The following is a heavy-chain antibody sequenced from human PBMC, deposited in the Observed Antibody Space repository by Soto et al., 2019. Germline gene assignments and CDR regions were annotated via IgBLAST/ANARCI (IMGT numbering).Heavy chain of an antibody. J-gene: IGHJ3*02. D-gene: IGHD1-26*01. V-gene: IGHV3-23*01. CDR2: ISGSGGST. Sequence: EVQLLESGGGLVQPGGSLRLSCAASGFTFSSYAMSWVRQAPGKGLEWVSAISGSGGSTYYADSVKGRFTISRDNSKNTLYLQMNSLGAEDTAVYYCAKGEWGLILGSGADAFDIWGQGTMVTVSS. CDR1: GFTFSSYA. CDR3: AKGEWGLILGSGADAFDI.